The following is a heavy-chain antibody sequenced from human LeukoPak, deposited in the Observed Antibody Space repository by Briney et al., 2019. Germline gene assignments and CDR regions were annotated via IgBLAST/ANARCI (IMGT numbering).Heavy chain of an antibody. V-gene: IGHV3-30*01. J-gene: IGHJ6*03. Sequence: SLRLSFAGCVFTYGCYAMHWVRQAPGRGLEGVATISYDGCNKYYADSVKGGFTISRDNSMNTPYLQMNSLRAEDTAVCYCARDLGTINYYMDVWGKGTTVTVSS. CDR2: ISYDGCNK. CDR1: VFTYGCYA. CDR3: ARDLGTINYYMDV. D-gene: IGHD1-14*01.